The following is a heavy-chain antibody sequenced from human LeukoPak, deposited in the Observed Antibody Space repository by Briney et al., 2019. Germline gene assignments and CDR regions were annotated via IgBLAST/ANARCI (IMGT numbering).Heavy chain of an antibody. CDR3: ARTTVVTPSSHAFDI. Sequence: GASVKVSCKASGGTFSSYAISWVRQAPGQGLEWMGGIIPIFGTANYAQKFQGRVTITADESTSTAYMELSSLRSEDTAVYYCARTTVVTPSSHAFDIWGQGTMVTVSS. D-gene: IGHD4-23*01. V-gene: IGHV1-69*13. CDR2: IIPIFGTA. CDR1: GGTFSSYA. J-gene: IGHJ3*02.